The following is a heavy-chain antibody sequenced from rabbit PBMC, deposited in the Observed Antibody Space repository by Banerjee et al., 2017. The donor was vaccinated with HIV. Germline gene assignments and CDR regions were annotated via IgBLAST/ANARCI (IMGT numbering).Heavy chain of an antibody. Sequence: QSLEESGGDLVKPGGSLTLTCTTSRFSFSSRYYMCWVRQAPGKGLEWIGCIYAGSSGSTYYASWAKGRFTISKASWTTVTLQMTSLTAADTASYFCARDLAGVIGWNFNLWGPGTLVTVS. CDR1: RFSFSSRYY. D-gene: IGHD4-1*01. J-gene: IGHJ4*01. V-gene: IGHV1S40*01. CDR2: IYAGSSGST. CDR3: ARDLAGVIGWNFNL.